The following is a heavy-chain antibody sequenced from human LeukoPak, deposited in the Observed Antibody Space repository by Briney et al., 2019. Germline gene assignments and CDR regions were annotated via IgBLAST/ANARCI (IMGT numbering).Heavy chain of an antibody. V-gene: IGHV3-53*01. D-gene: IGHD3-16*01. Sequence: PGGSLRLSCAASGFSISSNYISWVRQALGKGLEWVSVIYSGGSTFFADTVKGRFTISRVNSKNTMYLQMNSLRAEYMAVYYSAMGGIIISFGGVYVFDIWGQGTMVTVSS. J-gene: IGHJ3*02. CDR2: IYSGGST. CDR1: GFSISSNY. CDR3: AMGGIIISFGGVYVFDI.